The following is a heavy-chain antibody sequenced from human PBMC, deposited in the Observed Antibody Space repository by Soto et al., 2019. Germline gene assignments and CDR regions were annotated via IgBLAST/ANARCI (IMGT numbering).Heavy chain of an antibody. J-gene: IGHJ4*02. CDR3: ARARSGYQP. CDR1: GASISDPNW. Sequence: PSETLSLTCTVSGASISDPNWWSWVRQPPGKGLEWIGEVFHSGRTNYNPSLKSRATILVDKSKNQFSLILNSVTAADTAVYYCARARSGYQPWGQGTLVT. V-gene: IGHV4-4*02. CDR2: VFHSGRT. D-gene: IGHD3-22*01.